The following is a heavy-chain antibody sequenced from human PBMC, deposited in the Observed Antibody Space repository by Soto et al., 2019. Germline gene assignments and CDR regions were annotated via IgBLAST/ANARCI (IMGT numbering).Heavy chain of an antibody. CDR3: AKGSPSRVTIIDY. D-gene: IGHD4-17*01. CDR1: GFTFSNYA. V-gene: IGHV3-23*01. Sequence: GGSLRLSCAASGFTFSNYAISWVRQAPGKGLEWVSAISGSGGSTYYADSVKGRFTISRDNSKSTYLQMNYLRVEDTAVYYCAKGSPSRVTIIDYWGQGTLVTVAS. J-gene: IGHJ4*02. CDR2: ISGSGGST.